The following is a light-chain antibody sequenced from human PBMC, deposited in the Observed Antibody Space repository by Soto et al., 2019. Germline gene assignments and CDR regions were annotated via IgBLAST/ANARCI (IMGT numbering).Light chain of an antibody. CDR2: AVS. V-gene: IGLV2-14*03. CDR3: SSYTSSSTLI. CDR1: NSDVGGYNY. Sequence: QSVLTQPASVSGSPGQSITFSCTGTNSDVGGYNYVSWYQHRPGKAPKLMIYAVSNRPSGVSDRFSGSKSGNTASLTISGLQAEDEADYYCSSYTSSSTLIFGGGTKVTVL. J-gene: IGLJ2*01.